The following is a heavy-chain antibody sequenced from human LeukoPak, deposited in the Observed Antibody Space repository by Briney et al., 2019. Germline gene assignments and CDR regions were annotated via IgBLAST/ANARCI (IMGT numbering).Heavy chain of an antibody. CDR1: GGSISSGDYY. CDR2: IYYSGST. V-gene: IGHV4-30-4*01. D-gene: IGHD3-10*01. CDR3: ARDGPITMVRGKSYYYYGMDV. J-gene: IGHJ6*04. Sequence: PSQTLSLTCTVSGGSISSGDYYWSWIRQPPGKGLEWIGYIYYSGSTYYNPSLKSRVTISADTSKNQFSLKLSSVTAADTAVYYCARDGPITMVRGKSYYYYGMDVWGKGTTVTVSS.